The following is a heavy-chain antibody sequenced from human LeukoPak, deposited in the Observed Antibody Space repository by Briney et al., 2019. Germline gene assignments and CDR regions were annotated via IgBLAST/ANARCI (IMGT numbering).Heavy chain of an antibody. CDR3: AREKRITIFGVVQYYMDV. V-gene: IGHV3-20*04. D-gene: IGHD3-3*01. J-gene: IGHJ6*03. Sequence: PGGSPRLSCAASGFTFDDYGMSWVRQAPGKGLEWVSGINWNGGSTGYADSVKGRFTISRDNAKNSLYLQMNSLRAEDTALYYCAREKRITIFGVVQYYMDVWGKGTTVTVSS. CDR2: INWNGGST. CDR1: GFTFDDYG.